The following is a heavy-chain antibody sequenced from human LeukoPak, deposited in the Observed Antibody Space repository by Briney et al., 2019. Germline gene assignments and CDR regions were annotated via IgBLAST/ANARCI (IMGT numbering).Heavy chain of an antibody. CDR1: GGTFSSYA. J-gene: IGHJ5*02. CDR2: IIPILGIA. D-gene: IGHD1-26*01. CDR3: ARGKLGSWFDP. V-gene: IGHV1-69*04. Sequence: ASVKVSCKVSGGTFSSYAISWVRQAPGQGLEWMGRIIPILGIANYAQKFQGRVTITADKSTSTAYMELSSLRSEDTAVYYCARGKLGSWFDPWGQGTLVTVSS.